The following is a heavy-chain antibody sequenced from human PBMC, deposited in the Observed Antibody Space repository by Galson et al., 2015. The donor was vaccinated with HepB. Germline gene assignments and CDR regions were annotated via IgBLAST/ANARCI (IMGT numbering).Heavy chain of an antibody. V-gene: IGHV3-15*01. CDR1: GFSFGNAY. D-gene: IGHD5-12*01. Sequence: SLRLSCAASGFSFGNAYMTWVRQAPGKGLEWVGRIKSHADGATIDYAAPVKGRFTISREDSENTLFLQMNNLNTEDTGVYYCASIVRWDILHDYWGQGTLVTVSS. CDR2: IKSHADGATI. CDR3: ASIVRWDILHDY. J-gene: IGHJ4*02.